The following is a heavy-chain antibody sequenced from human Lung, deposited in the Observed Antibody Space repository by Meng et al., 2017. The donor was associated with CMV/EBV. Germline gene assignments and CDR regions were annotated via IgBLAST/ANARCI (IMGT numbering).Heavy chain of an antibody. V-gene: IGHV4-39*07. CDR3: ARAGTDYDFWSGYFGSWFDP. J-gene: IGHJ5*02. Sequence: GSLRLSCTXSGGSISSSSYYWGWIRQPPGKGLEWIGSIYYSGSTYYNPSLKSRVTISVDTSKNQFSLKLSSVTAADTAVYYCARAGTDYDFWSGYFGSWFDPWGQGTLVTVSX. CDR1: GGSISSSSYY. D-gene: IGHD3-3*01. CDR2: IYYSGST.